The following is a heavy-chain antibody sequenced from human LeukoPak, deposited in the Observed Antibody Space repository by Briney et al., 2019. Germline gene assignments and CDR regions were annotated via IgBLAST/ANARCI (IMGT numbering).Heavy chain of an antibody. CDR2: LYSVGST. CDR1: GGSISSGGYY. CDR3: ARDPSGDYWYFGL. V-gene: IGHV4-31*03. Sequence: SETLSLTCTVSGGSISSGGYYWSWIRQHPEKGLEWIGYLYSVGSTYYNPSLKSRVTISVDTSKNQVSLKMTSVTAADTAVYYCARDPSGDYWYFGLWGRGTLVTVSS. D-gene: IGHD4-17*01. J-gene: IGHJ2*01.